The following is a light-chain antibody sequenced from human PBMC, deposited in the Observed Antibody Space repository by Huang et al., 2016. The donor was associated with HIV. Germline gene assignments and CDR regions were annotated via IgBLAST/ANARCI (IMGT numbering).Light chain of an antibody. Sequence: IVMTQTPTTLPVSPGGRATMTCRASQSAGGNMAWYQQKPGQAPRLSIYGSTTRAAGVPARFSGSGSGTDFTLTIYNLQSEDVAVYYCQQYNNRHLTFGGGTTV. CDR1: QSAGGN. J-gene: IGKJ4*01. CDR3: QQYNNRHLT. CDR2: GST. V-gene: IGKV3-15*01.